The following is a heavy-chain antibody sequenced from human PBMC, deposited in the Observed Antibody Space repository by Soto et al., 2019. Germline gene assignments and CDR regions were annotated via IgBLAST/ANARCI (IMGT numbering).Heavy chain of an antibody. V-gene: IGHV1-2*04. CDR3: ARGQYCSSTSCYRMDV. D-gene: IGHD2-2*01. CDR2: INPNSGGT. Sequence: GASVKVSFKASGYTFTGYYMHWVRQAPGQGLEWMGWINPNSGGTNYAQKFQGWVTMTRDTSISTAYMELSRLRSDDTAVYYCARGQYCSSTSCYRMDVWGKRTTVTVSS. CDR1: GYTFTGYY. J-gene: IGHJ6*04.